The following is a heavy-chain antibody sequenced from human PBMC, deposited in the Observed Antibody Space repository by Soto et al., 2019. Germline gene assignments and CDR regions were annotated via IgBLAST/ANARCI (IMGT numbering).Heavy chain of an antibody. J-gene: IGHJ4*02. V-gene: IGHV3-23*01. CDR3: AYRTAFDY. Sequence: EVHLLQSGGGLVQPGGSLRLSCAASGFTFSSYDMSWFRQAPGKGLEWVSGITKRGGTTSYADSVRGRFTISGDNSKNTLYLQMNSLRAEDSAIYYCAYRTAFDYWGQGTLVTVSS. CDR1: GFTFSSYD. CDR2: ITKRGGTT.